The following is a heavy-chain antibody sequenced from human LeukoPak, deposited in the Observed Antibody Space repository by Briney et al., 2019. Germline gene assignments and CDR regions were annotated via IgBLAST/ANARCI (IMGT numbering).Heavy chain of an antibody. CDR3: AKDRVLGYCSSTSCEEYSSWGYFDY. V-gene: IGHV3-30*02. CDR2: IRYDGSNK. D-gene: IGHD2-2*01. Sequence: GGSLRLSCAASGFTFSSYGMHWVRQAPGKGLEWMAFIRYDGSNKYYADSVKGRFTISRDNSKNTLYLQMHSLRAEDTPVYYCAKDRVLGYCSSTSCEEYSSWGYFDYWGQGTLVTAS. CDR1: GFTFSSYG. J-gene: IGHJ4*02.